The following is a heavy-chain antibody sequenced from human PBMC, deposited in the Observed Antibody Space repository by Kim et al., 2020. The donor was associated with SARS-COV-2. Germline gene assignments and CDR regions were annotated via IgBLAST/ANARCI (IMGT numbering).Heavy chain of an antibody. D-gene: IGHD3-3*01. Sequence: GGSLRLSCEASGFTFSAYWMSWVRQAPGKGLEWVANIKQDGSAKNYVDSVKGRFTISRDNAKNSLYLQMNSLRAEDTALYYCASRILGGQGTLVTVSS. CDR2: IKQDGSAK. V-gene: IGHV3-7*01. CDR3: ASRIL. CDR1: GFTFSAYW. J-gene: IGHJ4*02.